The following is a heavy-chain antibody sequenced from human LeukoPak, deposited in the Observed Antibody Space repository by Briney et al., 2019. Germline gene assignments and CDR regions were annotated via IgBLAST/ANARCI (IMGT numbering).Heavy chain of an antibody. V-gene: IGHV1-69*13. CDR2: IIPIFGTA. CDR3: ARKDAGPSSFDY. CDR1: GGTFSSYA. Sequence: SVKVSCKASGGTFSSYAISWVRQAPGQGLEWMGGIIPIFGTANYAQKFQGRVTITADESTSTAYMELSSLRSEDTAVYYCARKDAGPSSFDYWGQGSLVTVSS. J-gene: IGHJ4*02.